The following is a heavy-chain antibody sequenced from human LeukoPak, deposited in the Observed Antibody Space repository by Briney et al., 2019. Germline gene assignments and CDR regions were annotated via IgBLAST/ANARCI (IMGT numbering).Heavy chain of an antibody. CDR1: GGSISSGGYY. CDR2: IYHSGDT. CDR3: ARDQQLAHFDS. V-gene: IGHV4-31*03. D-gene: IGHD1-1*01. Sequence: SETLSLTCTVSGGSISSGGYYWHWVRQHPGKGLEWIGNIYHSGDTDYNPSLRSRVTISVDTSMNQFSLKLNSVTAADTAVCYCARDQQLAHFDSWGQGTLVTVSS. J-gene: IGHJ4*02.